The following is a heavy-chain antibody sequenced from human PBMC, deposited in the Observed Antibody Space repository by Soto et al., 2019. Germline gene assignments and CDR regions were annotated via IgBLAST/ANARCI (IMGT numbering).Heavy chain of an antibody. V-gene: IGHV6-1*01. CDR1: GDSVSSNSAA. CDR3: AREAGLPYNWNLEDYYYYYGMDV. CDR2: TYYRSKWYN. D-gene: IGHD1-7*01. J-gene: IGHJ6*02. Sequence: QSQTLSLTCAISGDSVSSNSAAWNWIRQSPSRGLEWLGRTYYRSKWYNDYAVSVKSRITINPDTSKNQFSLQLNSVTPEDTAVYYCAREAGLPYNWNLEDYYYYYGMDVWGQGTTVTVSS.